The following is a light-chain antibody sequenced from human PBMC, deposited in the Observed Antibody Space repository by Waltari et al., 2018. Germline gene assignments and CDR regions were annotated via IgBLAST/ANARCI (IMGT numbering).Light chain of an antibody. CDR3: MQARQTPWT. V-gene: IGKV2-28*01. Sequence: DIVMTQSPLSLSVTPGEPASISCRSSQSLLHGSGNTFLDWYLQKPGQSPQLLIYLVSNRASGFPDRFSGSGSGTDFTRKISRVEAEDVGVYFCMQARQTPWTFGQGTKVEIK. CDR2: LVS. CDR1: QSLLHGSGNTF. J-gene: IGKJ1*01.